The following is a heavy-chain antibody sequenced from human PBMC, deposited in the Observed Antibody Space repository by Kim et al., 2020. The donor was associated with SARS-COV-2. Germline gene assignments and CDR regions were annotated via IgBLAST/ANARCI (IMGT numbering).Heavy chain of an antibody. J-gene: IGHJ4*02. CDR3: AREVNMVRGANDY. V-gene: IGHV3-30*04. Sequence: GGSLRLSCAASGFTFSSYAMHWVRQAPGKGLEWVAVISYDGSNKYYADSVKGRFTISRDNSKNTLYLQMNSLRAEDTAVYYCAREVNMVRGANDYWGQGTLVTVSS. CDR1: GFTFSSYA. D-gene: IGHD3-10*01. CDR2: ISYDGSNK.